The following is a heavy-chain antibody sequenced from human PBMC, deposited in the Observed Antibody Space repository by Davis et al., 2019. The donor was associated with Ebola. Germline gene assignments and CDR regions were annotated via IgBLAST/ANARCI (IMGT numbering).Heavy chain of an antibody. CDR1: GFTFSSYA. D-gene: IGHD5-18*01. CDR2: ISGSGGST. J-gene: IGHJ6*02. Sequence: PGGSLRLSCAASGFTFSSYAMSWVRQAPGKGLEWVSAISGSGGSTYYADSVKGRFTISRDNSKNTLYLQMNSLRAEDTAVYYCAKDKGYKNRYYYYGMDVWGQGTTVTVSS. CDR3: AKDKGYKNRYYYYGMDV. V-gene: IGHV3-23*01.